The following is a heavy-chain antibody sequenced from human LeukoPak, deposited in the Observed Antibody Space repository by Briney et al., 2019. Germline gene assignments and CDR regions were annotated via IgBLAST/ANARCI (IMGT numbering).Heavy chain of an antibody. V-gene: IGHV4-4*02. CDR3: AREGGPYRPLDY. Sequence: SGTLSLTCGVSGGSISNTNWWTWVRQPPGKWLGWIGEVNLQGSTNYNPSLKSRVAISVDKSENHISLKLTSVTAADTAVYYCAREGGPYRPLDYSGQGTLVTVAS. J-gene: IGHJ4*02. CDR2: VNLQGST. CDR1: GGSISNTNW.